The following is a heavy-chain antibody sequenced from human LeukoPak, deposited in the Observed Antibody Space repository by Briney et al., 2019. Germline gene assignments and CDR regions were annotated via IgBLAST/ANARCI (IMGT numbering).Heavy chain of an antibody. CDR2: IYPGDSDT. CDR3: ARHRSPSRDGMDV. D-gene: IGHD6-19*01. J-gene: IGHJ6*02. CDR1: GYSFASYW. V-gene: IGHV5-51*01. Sequence: GESLKISCKGSGYSFASYWIGWVRQMPGKGLEWMGIIYPGDSDTRYSPSFQGQVTISADKSISTAYLQWSSLKASDTAMYYCARHRSPSRDGMDVWGQGTTVTVSS.